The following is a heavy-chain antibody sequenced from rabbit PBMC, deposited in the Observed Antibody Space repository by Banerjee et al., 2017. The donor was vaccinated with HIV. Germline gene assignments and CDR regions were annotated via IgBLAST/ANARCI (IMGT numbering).Heavy chain of an antibody. CDR1: GFDFSSYYM. Sequence: QEQLKETGGGLVQPGGSLTLSCKASGFDFSSYYMSWVRQAPGKGLEWIACINTISGDTVYATWAKGRFTISKASWTTVTLQMTSLTAADTASYFCARDLAGVSGWNFNLWGPGTLVTVS. D-gene: IGHD1-1*01. J-gene: IGHJ4*01. V-gene: IGHV1S45*01. CDR3: ARDLAGVSGWNFNL. CDR2: INTISGDT.